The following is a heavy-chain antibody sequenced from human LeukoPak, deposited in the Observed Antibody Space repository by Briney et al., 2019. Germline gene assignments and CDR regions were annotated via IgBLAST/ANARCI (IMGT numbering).Heavy chain of an antibody. V-gene: IGHV3-7*04. J-gene: IGHJ4*02. D-gene: IGHD3-16*01. Sequence: GGSLSLSCVASGFTFSTYWMGWVRQAPGKGLEWVANMKTDGSEIYYVDSVRGRFSISRDNAKSSLDLEMNSLRAEDTAVYYCARAMSTFGGVRNYFDSWGQGTLVTVSS. CDR1: GFTFSTYW. CDR2: MKTDGSEI. CDR3: ARAMSTFGGVRNYFDS.